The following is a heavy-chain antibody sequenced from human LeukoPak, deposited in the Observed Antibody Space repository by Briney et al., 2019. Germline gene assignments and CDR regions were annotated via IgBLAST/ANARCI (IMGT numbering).Heavy chain of an antibody. Sequence: SETLSLTCTVSGGSISSYYWSWIRQPPGKGLEWIGYIYYSGSTNYNPSLKSRVTISVDTSKNQFSLKLSSVTVADTAVYYCAEAASVGTFDYWGQGTLVTVSS. CDR1: GGSISSYY. CDR2: IYYSGST. CDR3: AEAASVGTFDY. D-gene: IGHD1-26*01. J-gene: IGHJ4*02. V-gene: IGHV4-59*01.